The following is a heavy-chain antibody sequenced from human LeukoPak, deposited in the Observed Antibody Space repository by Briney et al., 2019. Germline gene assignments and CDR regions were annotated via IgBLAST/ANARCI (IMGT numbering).Heavy chain of an antibody. CDR2: MHYSGGT. J-gene: IGHJ4*02. Sequence: SETLSLTCTVSGGSITNYYWSWIRQPPGKGLEWIGYMHYSGGTNYNPSHKSRVTISVDASKNQFSLKLSSVAAADTAVYYCARHWETSSWYVDYWGQGTLATVSS. D-gene: IGHD6-13*01. V-gene: IGHV4-59*08. CDR1: GGSITNYY. CDR3: ARHWETSSWYVDY.